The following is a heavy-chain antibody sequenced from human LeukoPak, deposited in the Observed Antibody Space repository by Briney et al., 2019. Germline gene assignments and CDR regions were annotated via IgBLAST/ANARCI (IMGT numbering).Heavy chain of an antibody. CDR2: IYSGGST. Sequence: GGSLRLSCAASGFTVSSNYMNWVRQAPGKGLEWVSVIYSGGSTYYADSVKGRFTISRDNSKNTLYLQTNSLRVEDTAVYYCARGRLGSSWGSYWEAFDIWGQGTMVTVSS. V-gene: IGHV3-53*01. J-gene: IGHJ3*02. CDR3: ARGRLGSSWGSYWEAFDI. CDR1: GFTVSSNY. D-gene: IGHD3-16*01.